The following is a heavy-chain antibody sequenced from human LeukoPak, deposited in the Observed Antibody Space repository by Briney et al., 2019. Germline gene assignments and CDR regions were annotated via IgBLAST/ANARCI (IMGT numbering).Heavy chain of an antibody. Sequence: PSETLSLTCSVSGGSISSDSFYWGWIRQPPGKGLEWIGSMYYSGSTYYNPSLKSRVTISVDTSKNQFPLKLSSVTAADTAVYYCARWTKNYFDYWGQGTLVIVSS. V-gene: IGHV4-39*01. D-gene: IGHD3/OR15-3a*01. CDR1: GGSISSDSFY. CDR2: MYYSGST. CDR3: ARWTKNYFDY. J-gene: IGHJ4*02.